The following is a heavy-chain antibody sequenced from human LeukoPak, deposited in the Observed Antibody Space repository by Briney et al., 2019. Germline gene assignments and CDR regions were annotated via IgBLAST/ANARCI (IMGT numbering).Heavy chain of an antibody. CDR1: GESLNGHY. Sequence: PSETLSLTCAVYGESLNGHYWSWIRQSPGKGLEWIGEGSDSGGTKFNPSLKSRVAISADTSKNQFSLKLSSVTAADTAVYYCARGPGGSHFGLFGSPQRPFDYWGQGTLVTVSS. CDR3: ARGPGGSHFGLFGSPQRPFDY. V-gene: IGHV4-34*01. D-gene: IGHD1-26*01. J-gene: IGHJ4*02. CDR2: GSDSGGT.